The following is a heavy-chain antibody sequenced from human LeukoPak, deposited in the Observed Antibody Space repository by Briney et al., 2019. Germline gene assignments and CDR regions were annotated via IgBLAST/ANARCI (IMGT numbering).Heavy chain of an antibody. Sequence: SETLSLTCTISGGSISTYYWSWIRQPPGKGLEWIGYIYYTGSTNYNPSLKSRVTFSVDTSKNHFSLKLMSVTAADTAVYYCARREDFWYFDLWGRGTLVTVSS. CDR3: ARREDFWYFDL. CDR2: IYYTGST. CDR1: GGSISTYY. V-gene: IGHV4-59*08. J-gene: IGHJ2*01.